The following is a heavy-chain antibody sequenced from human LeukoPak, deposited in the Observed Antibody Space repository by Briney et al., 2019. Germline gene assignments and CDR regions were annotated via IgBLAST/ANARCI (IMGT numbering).Heavy chain of an antibody. V-gene: IGHV4-59*08. CDR3: ARRTIAVAGPGWYFDL. CDR2: IYYSGST. CDR1: GGSISSYY. J-gene: IGHJ2*01. D-gene: IGHD6-19*01. Sequence: RPLETLSLTCIVSGGSISSYYWSWIRQPPGKGLEWIGYIYYSGSTNYNPSLKSRVTISVDTSKNQFSLKLTSVAAADTAVYYCARRTIAVAGPGWYFDLWGRGTLVTVSS.